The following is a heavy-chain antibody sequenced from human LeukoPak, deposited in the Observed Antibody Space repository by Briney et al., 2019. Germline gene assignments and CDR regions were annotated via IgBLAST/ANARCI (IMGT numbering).Heavy chain of an antibody. J-gene: IGHJ4*02. CDR3: ARTGTYCSGTSCYHDY. Sequence: SETLSLTCTVSGGSISSYYWSWIRQPPGKGLEWIGYIYYSGSTNYNPSLKSRVTISVDTSKNQFSLKLSSVTAADTAVYYCARTGTYCSGTSCYHDYWGQGTLVTVSS. CDR1: GGSISSYY. V-gene: IGHV4-59*01. D-gene: IGHD2-2*01. CDR2: IYYSGST.